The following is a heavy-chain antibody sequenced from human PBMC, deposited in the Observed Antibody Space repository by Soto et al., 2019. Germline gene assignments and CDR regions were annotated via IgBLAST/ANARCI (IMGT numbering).Heavy chain of an antibody. CDR3: ARDTDWSGAFDI. CDR1: GYTFTGYY. D-gene: IGHD2-21*01. CDR2: ISANNGNT. Sequence: GASVKVSCKASGYTFTGYYMHWVRQAPGQGLEWMGWISANNGNTNYAQKLQGRVTMTTDTSTSTAYMELRSLRSDDTAVYYCARDTDWSGAFDIWGQGTMVTVSS. J-gene: IGHJ3*02. V-gene: IGHV1-18*04.